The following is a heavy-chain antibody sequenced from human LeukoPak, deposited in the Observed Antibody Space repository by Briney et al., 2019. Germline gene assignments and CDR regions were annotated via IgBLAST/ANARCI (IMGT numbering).Heavy chain of an antibody. J-gene: IGHJ4*02. CDR3: ARVVLEGSGSWTPIEDY. V-gene: IGHV1-2*02. CDR2: INPDSGGT. CDR1: GYTFTGYD. D-gene: IGHD1-26*01. Sequence: ASVKVSCKASGYTFTGYDIHWVRQAPGQGLEWMGWINPDSGGTNYVRKFQGRVTMTRDTSITTAYMELNRLRSDDTALYYCARVVLEGSGSWTPIEDYWGQGTLVTVSS.